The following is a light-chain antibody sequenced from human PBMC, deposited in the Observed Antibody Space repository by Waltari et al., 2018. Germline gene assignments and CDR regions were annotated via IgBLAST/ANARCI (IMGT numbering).Light chain of an antibody. Sequence: DIQMTQSPSTLSASVGDRVTITCRASQSISSWLAWYQQKPGKAPKLLIYKASSLESGVPSRFSGSGSGTEFTLTISSLQPDDFATYYCQQYNTGPWTFGQGTKVEIK. V-gene: IGKV1-5*03. CDR2: KAS. CDR3: QQYNTGPWT. J-gene: IGKJ1*01. CDR1: QSISSW.